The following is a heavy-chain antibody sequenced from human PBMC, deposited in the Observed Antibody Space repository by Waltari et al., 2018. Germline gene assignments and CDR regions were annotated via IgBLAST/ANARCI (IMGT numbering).Heavy chain of an antibody. Sequence: VHLVQSGAEMRKPGSSVTVSCKASGGTFGSYSMAWVRQAAGQGLDWLGGIIPIYGRPQYANNFQGRVTLTADASTTTVFLEMSGLRAEDTAIYFCARRDLGFAFDVWGQGTLVIVSS. J-gene: IGHJ3*01. CDR3: ARRDLGFAFDV. CDR2: IIPIYGRP. CDR1: GGTFGSYS. V-gene: IGHV1-69*12. D-gene: IGHD1-26*01.